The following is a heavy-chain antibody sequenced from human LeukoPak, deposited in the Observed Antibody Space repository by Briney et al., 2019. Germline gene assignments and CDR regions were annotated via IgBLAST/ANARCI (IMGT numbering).Heavy chain of an antibody. J-gene: IGHJ6*03. V-gene: IGHV3-23*01. CDR3: ARDTDSGYDNYYYYMDV. D-gene: IGHD5-12*01. Sequence: PGGSLRLSCAASGFTFSSYGMSWVRQAPGKGLEWVSAISGSGGSTYYADSVKGRFTISRDNSKNTLYLQMNSLRAEDTAVYYCARDTDSGYDNYYYYMDVWGRGTTVTVSS. CDR2: ISGSGGST. CDR1: GFTFSSYG.